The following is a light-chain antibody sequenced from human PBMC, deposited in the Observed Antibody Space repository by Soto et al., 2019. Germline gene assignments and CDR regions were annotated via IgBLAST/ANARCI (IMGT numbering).Light chain of an antibody. Sequence: IVLTQSPGTLSLSPGERATLSCRASQSVGSNYLAWYQQKPGQAPRLLIYGASSRATGIPDRFSGSGSGTDFTLTISRLEPEDFAVYYCQHYGSSAYTFGXG. CDR1: QSVGSNY. J-gene: IGKJ2*01. CDR2: GAS. CDR3: QHYGSSAYT. V-gene: IGKV3-20*01.